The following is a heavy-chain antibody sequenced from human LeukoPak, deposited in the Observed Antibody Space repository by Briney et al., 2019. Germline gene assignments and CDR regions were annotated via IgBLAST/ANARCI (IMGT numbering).Heavy chain of an antibody. V-gene: IGHV1-46*01. D-gene: IGHD6-13*01. Sequence: GASVKVSCKASGYTFTSYYMHWVRQAPGQGLEWMGIINPSGGSTSYAQKFQGRVTMTRDTSTSTVYMELSSLRSEDTAVYYCAWQTDSSSWIHPRYYFGYWGQGTLVTVSS. J-gene: IGHJ4*02. CDR2: INPSGGST. CDR1: GYTFTSYY. CDR3: AWQTDSSSWIHPRYYFGY.